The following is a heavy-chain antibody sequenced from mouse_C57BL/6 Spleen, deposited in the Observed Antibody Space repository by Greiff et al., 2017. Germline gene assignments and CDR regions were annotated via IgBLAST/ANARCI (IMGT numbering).Heavy chain of an antibody. CDR1: GYTFTDYE. CDR2: IDPETGGT. CDR3: TRGGGNHCGGFAY. V-gene: IGHV1-15*01. D-gene: IGHD1-1*02. J-gene: IGHJ3*01. Sequence: QVQLQQSGAELVRPGASVTLSCKASGYTFTDYEMHWVKQTPVHGLEWIGAIDPETGGTAYNQKFKGKATLTADKSSSTAYMELRSLTSEDSAVYYCTRGGGNHCGGFAYWGQGTLVTVSA.